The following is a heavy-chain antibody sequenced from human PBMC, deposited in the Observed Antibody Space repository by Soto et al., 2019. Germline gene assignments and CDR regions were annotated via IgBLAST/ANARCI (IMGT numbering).Heavy chain of an antibody. CDR2: ISSSSSYI. D-gene: IGHD3-3*01. CDR3: ARGGFFASGYGTDV. J-gene: IGHJ6*02. Sequence: RLSWAASGFTFGNHSRSWVSKAPGKGLEWVSSISSSSSYIYYADSVKGRFTISRDNAKNSLYLQMNSLRAEDTAVYYCARGGFFASGYGTDVRGQGTTVTGFS. CDR1: GFTFGNHS. V-gene: IGHV3-21*01.